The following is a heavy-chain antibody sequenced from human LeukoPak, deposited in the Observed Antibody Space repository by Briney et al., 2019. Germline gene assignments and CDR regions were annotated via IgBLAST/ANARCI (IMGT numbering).Heavy chain of an antibody. Sequence: GGSLRLSCAASGFTFSSYAMSWVRQAPGKGLVWVSRINSDGSSTSYADSVKGRFTISRDNAKNTLYLQMNSLRAEDTAVYYCARDLTIFGVVTWDYYYGMDVWGQGTTVTVSS. CDR1: GFTFSSYA. D-gene: IGHD3-3*01. CDR3: ARDLTIFGVVTWDYYYGMDV. J-gene: IGHJ6*02. V-gene: IGHV3-74*01. CDR2: INSDGSST.